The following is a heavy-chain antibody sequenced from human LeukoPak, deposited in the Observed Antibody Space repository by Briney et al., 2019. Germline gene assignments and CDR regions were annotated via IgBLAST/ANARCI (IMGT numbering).Heavy chain of an antibody. D-gene: IGHD5-18*01. Sequence: SETLSLTCAVYGGSFSGYYWSWIRQPPGKGLEWIGEINHSGSTNYNPSLKSRVTISVDTSKNQFSLKLSSVTAADTVVYYCARVALSAMVADYWGQGTLVTVSS. CDR3: ARVALSAMVADY. CDR2: INHSGST. V-gene: IGHV4-34*01. J-gene: IGHJ4*02. CDR1: GGSFSGYY.